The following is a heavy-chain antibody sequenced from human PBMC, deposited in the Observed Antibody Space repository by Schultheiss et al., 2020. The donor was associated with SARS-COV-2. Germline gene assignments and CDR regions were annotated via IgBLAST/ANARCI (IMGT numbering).Heavy chain of an antibody. Sequence: ASVKVSCKASGYTFTSYYMHWVRQAPGQGLEWMGIINPSGGSTSYAQKFQGRVTMTRDTSTSTVYMELSSLRSEDTAVYYCAKVGAAQLGTKRTRNDYWGQGTLVTVSS. J-gene: IGHJ4*02. CDR3: AKVGAAQLGTKRTRNDY. CDR2: INPSGGST. D-gene: IGHD1-26*01. CDR1: GYTFTSYY. V-gene: IGHV1-46*01.